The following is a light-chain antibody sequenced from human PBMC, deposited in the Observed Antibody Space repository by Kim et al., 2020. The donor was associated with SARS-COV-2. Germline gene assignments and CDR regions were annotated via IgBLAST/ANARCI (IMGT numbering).Light chain of an antibody. CDR3: QQYNNWRT. CDR1: QSVKSN. V-gene: IGKV3-15*01. CDR2: DAS. Sequence: EIVMTQSPATLSVSPGERATLSCRASQSVKSNLAWYQQKPGQAPRLLIYDASTRATGIPARFSGSGSGTEFTLTISSLQSEDFAAYYCQQYNNWRTFGQGTTVDIK. J-gene: IGKJ1*01.